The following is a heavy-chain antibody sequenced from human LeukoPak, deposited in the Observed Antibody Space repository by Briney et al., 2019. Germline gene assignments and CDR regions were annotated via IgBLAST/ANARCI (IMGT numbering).Heavy chain of an antibody. CDR1: GYTFTNYG. J-gene: IGHJ5*02. V-gene: IGHV1-18*01. CDR3: ARPAEYSSFVTHKDP. D-gene: IGHD6-6*01. Sequence: ASVKVSCKASGYTFTNYGISWVRQAPGQGLEWMGWINPYNGNTNFAQKLQGSVTMTTDTSTSTAYMELRSLIADDTAVYYCARPAEYSSFVTHKDPWGQGTLVTVSS. CDR2: INPYNGNT.